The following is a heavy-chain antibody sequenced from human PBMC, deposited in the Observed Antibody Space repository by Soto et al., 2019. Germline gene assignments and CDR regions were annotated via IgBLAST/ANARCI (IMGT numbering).Heavy chain of an antibody. J-gene: IGHJ6*02. CDR3: ARGDSFYYGMHV. Sequence: KSSETRSLTCNVSGVSINDYYWSWIRQPPGKGLEWMGYIYYSGYTNYYPSLKSRVTISADTSKNQFSLKLSSVTAADTAVYYCARGDSFYYGMHVCGQGTTVTVSS. CDR2: IYYSGYT. V-gene: IGHV4-59*01. CDR1: GVSINDYY. D-gene: IGHD3-16*01.